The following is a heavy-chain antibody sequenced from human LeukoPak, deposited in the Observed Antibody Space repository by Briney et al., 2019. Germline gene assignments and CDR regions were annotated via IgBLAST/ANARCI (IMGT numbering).Heavy chain of an antibody. CDR3: AKGEQWELLPPYFDY. V-gene: IGHV3-9*01. CDR1: GFTFSSYA. J-gene: IGHJ4*02. D-gene: IGHD1-26*01. Sequence: HPGGSLRLSCAASGFTFSSYAMSWVRQAPGKGLEWVSGISWNSGSIGYADSVKGRFTISRDNAKNSLYLQMNSLRAEDTALYYCAKGEQWELLPPYFDYWGQGTLVTVSS. CDR2: ISWNSGSI.